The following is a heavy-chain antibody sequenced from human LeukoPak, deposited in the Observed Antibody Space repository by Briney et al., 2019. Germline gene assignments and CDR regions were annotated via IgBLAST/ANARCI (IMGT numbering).Heavy chain of an antibody. D-gene: IGHD4-23*01. CDR3: ARGARWAYYFDY. CDR2: ISTRDNTI. Sequence: GGTLRLSCAASGFTFSSYGMSWVRQAPGKGLEWLSYISTRDNTIQYADSVKGRFTISRDNANNSVFLQMNNLRAEDSAIYYCARGARWAYYFDYWGQGSLVTVSS. V-gene: IGHV3-48*04. CDR1: GFTFSSYG. J-gene: IGHJ4*02.